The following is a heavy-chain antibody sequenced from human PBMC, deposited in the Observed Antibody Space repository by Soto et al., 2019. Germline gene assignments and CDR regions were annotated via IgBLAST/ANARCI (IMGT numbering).Heavy chain of an antibody. CDR2: ITAGHGKT. CDR3: SRATLRYYAMDV. Sequence: ASVKVSCKASGYSSTDYAIHWVRQAPGQGLEWMGCITAGHGKTQYSEKFQGRVTISRDSSASTTYMELRSLRFDDTAVYYCSRATLRYYAMDVWGQGTTVTVSS. CDR1: GYSSTDYA. V-gene: IGHV1-3*01. J-gene: IGHJ6*02.